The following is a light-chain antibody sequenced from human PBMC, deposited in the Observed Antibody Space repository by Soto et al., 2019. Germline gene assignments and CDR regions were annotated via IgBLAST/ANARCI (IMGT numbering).Light chain of an antibody. Sequence: QSALTQPRSVSGSPGQSVTISCTGTSSDVGGYDYVSWYQQHPGKAPKLLIYDVTKRPSGVPDRISGSKSGNTASLTISGLQAEDEADYYCCSYAGIYTVVFGGGTQLTVL. CDR2: DVT. CDR3: CSYAGIYTVV. V-gene: IGLV2-11*01. J-gene: IGLJ3*02. CDR1: SSDVGGYDY.